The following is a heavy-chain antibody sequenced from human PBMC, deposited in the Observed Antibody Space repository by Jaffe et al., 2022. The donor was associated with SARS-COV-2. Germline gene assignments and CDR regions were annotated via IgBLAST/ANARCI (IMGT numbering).Heavy chain of an antibody. J-gene: IGHJ4*02. V-gene: IGHV3-7*03. CDR2: IKPDGSEK. Sequence: EVQLVESGGGLVQPGGSLRLSCAASGFTFNNYWMHWVRQAPEKGLQWVANIKPDGSEKEYADSVKGRFTMSRDNAKNSLYLQMNILTADDTAIYYCARTSNGAIDYWGQGTLVTVSS. D-gene: IGHD2-8*01. CDR3: ARTSNGAIDY. CDR1: GFTFNNYW.